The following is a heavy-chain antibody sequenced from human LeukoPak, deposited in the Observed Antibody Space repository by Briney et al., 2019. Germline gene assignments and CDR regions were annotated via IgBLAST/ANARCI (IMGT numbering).Heavy chain of an antibody. D-gene: IGHD3-16*01. CDR2: IYTSGST. CDR1: GGSISSGSYY. CDR3: ARGRYGWLPFDY. V-gene: IGHV4-61*02. J-gene: IGHJ4*02. Sequence: SETLSLTCTVSGGSISSGSYYWSWIRQPAGKGLEWIGRIYTSGSTNYNPSLKSRVTISVDTSKNQFTLKLSSVTAADTAVYYCARGRYGWLPFDYWGQGTLVTVSS.